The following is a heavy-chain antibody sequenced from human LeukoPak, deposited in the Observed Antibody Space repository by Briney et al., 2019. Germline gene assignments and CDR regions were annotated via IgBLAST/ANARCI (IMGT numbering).Heavy chain of an antibody. Sequence: SETLSLTCAVYGGSFSGYYWSWIRQPPGKGLEWIGEIYHSGSTNYNPSLKSRVTISVDKSKNQFSLKLSSVTAADTAVYYCARDVAAAGIDYWGQGTLVTVSS. D-gene: IGHD6-13*01. CDR3: ARDVAAAGIDY. CDR2: IYHSGST. J-gene: IGHJ4*02. V-gene: IGHV4-34*01. CDR1: GGSFSGYY.